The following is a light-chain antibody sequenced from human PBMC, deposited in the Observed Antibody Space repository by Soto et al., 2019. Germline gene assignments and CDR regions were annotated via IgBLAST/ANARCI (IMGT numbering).Light chain of an antibody. CDR3: QQYDKSPLT. CDR1: RSVNSRN. CDR2: GAY. J-gene: IGKJ4*01. V-gene: IGKV3-20*01. Sequence: DIVLTQSPGTLSLSAGETDTLSCGASRSVNSRNLAWYQQKPGQAPRLLIYGAYSRATGVPDRFSGSGSETDFTLAISRLEPEDFAVYYCQQYDKSPLTFGGGTKVDIK.